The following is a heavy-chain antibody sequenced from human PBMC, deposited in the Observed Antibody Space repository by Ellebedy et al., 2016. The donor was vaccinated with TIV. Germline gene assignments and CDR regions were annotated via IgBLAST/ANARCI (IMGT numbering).Heavy chain of an antibody. D-gene: IGHD2-21*01. Sequence: ASVKVSXKASRYTFTSYDINWVRQATGQGLEWMGWMNPNSGNTGYAQKFQGRVTMTRNTSISTAYMELSSLRSEDTAVYYCAREGVVANAFDIWGQGTMVTVSS. V-gene: IGHV1-8*01. CDR2: MNPNSGNT. CDR3: AREGVVANAFDI. CDR1: RYTFTSYD. J-gene: IGHJ3*02.